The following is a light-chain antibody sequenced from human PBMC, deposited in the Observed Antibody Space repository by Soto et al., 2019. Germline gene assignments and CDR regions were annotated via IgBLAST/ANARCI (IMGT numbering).Light chain of an antibody. Sequence: DIQMTQSPSTLSASVGDRVTIACRASQSIDSWLAWYQQKPGKAPKSLIYDASDLESGVPSRFSGSGSGTEFTLTISSLQPDDFATYYCQQYRGKPFTFGQGTKVEIK. CDR1: QSIDSW. CDR3: QQYRGKPFT. J-gene: IGKJ2*01. V-gene: IGKV1-5*01. CDR2: DAS.